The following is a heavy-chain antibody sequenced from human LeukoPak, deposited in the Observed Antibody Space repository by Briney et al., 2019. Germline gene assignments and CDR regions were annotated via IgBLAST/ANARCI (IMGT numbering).Heavy chain of an antibody. CDR2: ISGRGDST. CDR1: GFTFSSYA. J-gene: IGHJ4*02. Sequence: GGSLRLSCAAYGFTFSSYAMTWVSHAPGKGLEWVSTISGRGDSTYYADSVKGRFTISRDNSKNTLYLQMNSLRADDTAVYYCAKDKSGYSGGWSFDYWGQGTLVTVSS. V-gene: IGHV3-23*01. CDR3: AKDKSGYSGGWSFDY. D-gene: IGHD6-19*01.